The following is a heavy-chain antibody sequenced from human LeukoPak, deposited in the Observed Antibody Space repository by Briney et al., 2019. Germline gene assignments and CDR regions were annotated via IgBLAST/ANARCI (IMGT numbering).Heavy chain of an antibody. CDR3: TRRSGWYTHFDY. CDR1: GFTFGDYA. V-gene: IGHV3-49*04. Sequence: GRSLRLSCTASGFTFGDYAMSWVRQAPGKGLEWVGFIRSKAYGGTTECAASVKGRFTISRDDSKSIAYLQMNSLKTEDTAVYYCTRRSGWYTHFDYWGQGTLVTVSS. CDR2: IRSKAYGGTT. J-gene: IGHJ4*02. D-gene: IGHD6-19*01.